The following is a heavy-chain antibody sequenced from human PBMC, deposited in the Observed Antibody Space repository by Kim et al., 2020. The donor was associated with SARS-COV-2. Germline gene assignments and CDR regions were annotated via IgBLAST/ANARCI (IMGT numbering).Heavy chain of an antibody. D-gene: IGHD3-3*01. J-gene: IGHJ4*02. CDR2: IIPIFGTA. Sequence: SVKVSCKASGGTFSSYAISWVRQAPGQGLEWMGGIIPIFGTANYAQKFQGRVTITADESTSTAYMELSSLRSEDTAVYYCARSREEITIFGVVITPANYWGQGTLVTVSS. CDR1: GGTFSSYA. CDR3: ARSREEITIFGVVITPANY. V-gene: IGHV1-69*13.